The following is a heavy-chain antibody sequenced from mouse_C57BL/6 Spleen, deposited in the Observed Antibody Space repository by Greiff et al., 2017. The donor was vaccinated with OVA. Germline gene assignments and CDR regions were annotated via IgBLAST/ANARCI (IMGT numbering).Heavy chain of an antibody. CDR3: ARTGTRAMDY. D-gene: IGHD3-3*01. CDR1: GYTFTSYW. J-gene: IGHJ4*01. CDR2: IYPGSGST. Sequence: QVHVKQSGAELVKPGASVKMSCKASGYTFTSYWITWVKQRPGQGLEWIGDIYPGSGSTNYNEKFKSKATLTVDTSSSTAYMQLSSLTSEDSAVYYCARTGTRAMDYWGQGTSVTVSS. V-gene: IGHV1-55*01.